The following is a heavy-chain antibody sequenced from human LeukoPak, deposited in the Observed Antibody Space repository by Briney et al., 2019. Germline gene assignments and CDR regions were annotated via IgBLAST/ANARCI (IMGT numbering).Heavy chain of an antibody. CDR1: GFSFGGYA. Sequence: PGGSLRLSCATSGFSFGGYALTWVRQAPGKGLEWVGFIRSKAYGATTEYAASVKGRFTISRDDSKSIAYLQMNSLKTEDTAVYYCTRDPYYYDSSGHEWPDPWGQGTLVTVSS. CDR2: IRSKAYGATT. J-gene: IGHJ5*02. CDR3: TRDPYYYDSSGHEWPDP. V-gene: IGHV3-49*04. D-gene: IGHD3-22*01.